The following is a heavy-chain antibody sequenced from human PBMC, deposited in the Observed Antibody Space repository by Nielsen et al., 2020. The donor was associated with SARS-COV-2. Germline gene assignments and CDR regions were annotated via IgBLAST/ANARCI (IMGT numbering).Heavy chain of an antibody. CDR3: ARDREVGATLDY. CDR1: GFTFDDYG. D-gene: IGHD1-26*01. CDR2: INWNGGST. V-gene: IGHV3-20*04. Sequence: GESLKISCAASGFTFDDYGMSWVRQAPGKGLEWVSGINWNGGSTGYADSVKGRFTISRDNAKNSLYLQMNSLGAEDTAVYYCARDREVGATLDYWGQGTLVTVSS. J-gene: IGHJ4*02.